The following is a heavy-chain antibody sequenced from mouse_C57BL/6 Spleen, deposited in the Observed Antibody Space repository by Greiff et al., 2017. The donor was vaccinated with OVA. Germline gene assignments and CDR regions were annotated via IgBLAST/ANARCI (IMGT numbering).Heavy chain of an antibody. J-gene: IGHJ3*01. CDR1: GYAFSSSW. CDR2: IYPGDGDP. Sequence: QVQLQQSGPELVKPGASVKISCKASGYAFSSSWLNWVKPRPGTGLEWIGRIYPGDGDPNYNGKFKGKATLTADKSSSTAYMQLSSLTSEDSAVYCCARSGAYDYDGDYWGQGTLVTVSA. V-gene: IGHV1-82*01. D-gene: IGHD2-4*01. CDR3: ARSGAYDYDGDY.